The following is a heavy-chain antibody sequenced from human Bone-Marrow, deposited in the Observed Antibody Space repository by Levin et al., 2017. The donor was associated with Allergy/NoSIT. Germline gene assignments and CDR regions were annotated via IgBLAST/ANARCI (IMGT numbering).Heavy chain of an antibody. Sequence: GGSLRLSCAGSGFTFSTYEMNWVRQAPGKGLEWVAYIRSSSTTIYYADSVKGRFTISRDNAKNSLYLQMNSLRVEDTAVYYCTRGTGNDYGDYTYWGQGTLVTVSS. V-gene: IGHV3-48*03. J-gene: IGHJ4*02. CDR3: TRGTGNDYGDYTY. CDR2: IRSSSTTI. CDR1: GFTFSTYE. D-gene: IGHD4-17*01.